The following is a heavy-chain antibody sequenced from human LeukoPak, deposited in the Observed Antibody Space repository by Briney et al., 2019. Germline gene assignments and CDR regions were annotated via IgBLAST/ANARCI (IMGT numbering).Heavy chain of an antibody. Sequence: SETLSLTCTVSGGSISSSSYYWCWIRQPPGKGPEWIGSIYYSGSTYYNPSLKGRVTISVDTSKNQFSLKLSSVTAADTAVYYCARRGDIVVVPAATAFDIWGQGTMVTVSS. V-gene: IGHV4-39*01. CDR2: IYYSGST. J-gene: IGHJ3*02. D-gene: IGHD2-2*01. CDR1: GGSISSSSYY. CDR3: ARRGDIVVVPAATAFDI.